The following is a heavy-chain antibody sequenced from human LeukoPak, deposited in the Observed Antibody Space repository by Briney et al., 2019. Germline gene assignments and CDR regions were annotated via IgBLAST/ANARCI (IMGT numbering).Heavy chain of an antibody. CDR1: GYSISSGYY. Sequence: SETLSLTCTVSGYSISSGYYWGWIRQPPGKGLEWIGSVYHSGSTFYNPSLKSRATISVDTSKNHFSLKLSSVTAADTAVYYCARRVGAYYYYYMDVWGKGTTVTVSS. CDR2: VYHSGST. D-gene: IGHD1-26*01. CDR3: ARRVGAYYYYYMDV. V-gene: IGHV4-38-2*02. J-gene: IGHJ6*03.